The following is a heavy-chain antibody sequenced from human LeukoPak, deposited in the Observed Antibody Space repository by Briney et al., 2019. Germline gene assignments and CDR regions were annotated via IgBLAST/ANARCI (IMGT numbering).Heavy chain of an antibody. J-gene: IGHJ5*02. Sequence: ASVKVSRKASGYTFTSYYMHWVRQAPGQGLGWMGIINPSGGSTSYAQKFQGRVTMTRDTSTSTVYMELSSLRSEDTAVYYCAREDEVGASDPWGQGTLVTVSS. CDR2: INPSGGST. CDR1: GYTFTSYY. D-gene: IGHD1-26*01. CDR3: AREDEVGASDP. V-gene: IGHV1-46*01.